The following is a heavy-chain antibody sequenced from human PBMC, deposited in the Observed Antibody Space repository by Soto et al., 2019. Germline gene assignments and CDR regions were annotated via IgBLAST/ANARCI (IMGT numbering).Heavy chain of an antibody. CDR1: GGTFSDSV. V-gene: IGHV1-69*01. CDR3: ARGRDGSNYYFDY. CDR2: IVPIFGKA. J-gene: IGHJ4*02. Sequence: QVQLVQSGPEVKKPGSSVKVSCKASGGTFSDSVTSRVRQAPGQGLEWMGGIVPIFGKANLAEKFQDRVTITADESTSTAYMELSSLRSDDSAVYYCARGRDGSNYYFDYWGQGTLVTVSS. D-gene: IGHD3-10*01.